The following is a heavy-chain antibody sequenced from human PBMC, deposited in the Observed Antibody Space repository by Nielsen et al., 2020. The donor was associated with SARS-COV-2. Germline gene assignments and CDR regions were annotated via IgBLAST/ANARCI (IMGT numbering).Heavy chain of an antibody. V-gene: IGHV1-18*04. CDR1: TYTFPTYG. CDR3: ARTVTTDLYYFHMDV. CDR2: ISARNGHT. Sequence: ASVKVSCKASTYTFPTYGVTWVRQVPGQGLEWMGCISARNGHTHYAQTFQGRVTLTTDTSTGTAYMELTSLTSDDTAVYYCARTVTTDLYYFHMDVWGQGTTVTVSS. D-gene: IGHD4-11*01. J-gene: IGHJ6*03.